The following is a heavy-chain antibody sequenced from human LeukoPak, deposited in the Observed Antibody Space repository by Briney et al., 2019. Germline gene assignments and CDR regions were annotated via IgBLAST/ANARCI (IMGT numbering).Heavy chain of an antibody. D-gene: IGHD3-22*01. CDR1: GYTFTSYY. Sequence: ASVKVSCKASGYTFTSYYMHWVRQAPGQGLEWMGIINPSGGSTSYAPKFQGRVTMTRDTSTSTVYMELSSLRSEDTAVYYCQLSGYYYDSSGVSYMDVWGKGTTVTVSS. CDR2: INPSGGST. CDR3: QLSGYYYDSSGVSYMDV. J-gene: IGHJ6*03. V-gene: IGHV1-46*01.